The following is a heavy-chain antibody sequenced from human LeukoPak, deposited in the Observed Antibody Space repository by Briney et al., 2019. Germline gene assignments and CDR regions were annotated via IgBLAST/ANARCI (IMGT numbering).Heavy chain of an antibody. Sequence: ALVKVSCKASGYTFTSYGISWVRQAPGQGLEWMGWISAYNGNTNYAQKLQGRVTMTTDTSTSTAYMELRSLRSDDTAVYYCARDTITMIVVVIPGNGMDVWGQGTTVTVSS. CDR2: ISAYNGNT. D-gene: IGHD3-22*01. CDR3: ARDTITMIVVVIPGNGMDV. V-gene: IGHV1-18*01. CDR1: GYTFTSYG. J-gene: IGHJ6*02.